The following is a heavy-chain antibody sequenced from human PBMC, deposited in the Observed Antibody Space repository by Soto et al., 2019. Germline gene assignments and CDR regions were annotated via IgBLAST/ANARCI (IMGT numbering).Heavy chain of an antibody. CDR1: GGSISSGDYY. D-gene: IGHD5-18*01. Sequence: PSETLSLTCTVSGGSISSGDYYWSWISQPPGKGLEWIGYIYYSGSTYYNPSLKSRVTISVDTSKNQFSLKLSSVTAADTAVYYCARGYTAMVIGWDWFDPWGQGTLVTVSS. CDR2: IYYSGST. CDR3: ARGYTAMVIGWDWFDP. J-gene: IGHJ5*02. V-gene: IGHV4-30-4*01.